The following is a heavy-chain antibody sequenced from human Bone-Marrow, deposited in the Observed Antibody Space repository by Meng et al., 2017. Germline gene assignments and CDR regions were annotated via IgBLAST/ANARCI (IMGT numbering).Heavy chain of an antibody. J-gene: IGHJ3*02. V-gene: IGHV4-61*02. CDR2: IYTSGST. CDR1: GGSISSGSYY. CDR3: ARETPPTTYSYGSGSPVSNAFDI. Sequence: SETLSLTCTVSGGSISSGSYYWSWIRQPAGKGLEWIGRIYTSGSTNYNPSLKSRVTISVDTSKNQFSLKLSSVTAADTAVYYCARETPPTTYSYGSGSPVSNAFDIWGQGTMVTVSS. D-gene: IGHD3-10*01.